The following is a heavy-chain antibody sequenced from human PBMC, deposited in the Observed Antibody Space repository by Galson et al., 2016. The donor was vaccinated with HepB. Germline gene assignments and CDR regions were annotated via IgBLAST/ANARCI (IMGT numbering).Heavy chain of an antibody. CDR2: VNPSSGST. CDR3: AREGSADCSNCDHWNYGMDV. Sequence: SVKVSCKASGYTFTSHYIHWVQQAPGQGFEWMGIVNPSSGSTSYAQRFQGRVTMTRDTSTSTVYMEVSSLRSEDTAVYYCAREGSADCSNCDHWNYGMDVWGQGTTVTVSS. J-gene: IGHJ6*02. V-gene: IGHV1-46*01. CDR1: GYTFTSHY. D-gene: IGHD4-11*01.